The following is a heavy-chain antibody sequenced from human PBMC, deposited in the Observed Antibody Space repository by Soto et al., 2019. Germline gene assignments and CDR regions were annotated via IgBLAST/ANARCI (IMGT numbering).Heavy chain of an antibody. CDR2: ISGTGGNT. V-gene: IGHV3-23*01. J-gene: IGHJ3*02. CDR1: GFTFSSYA. D-gene: IGHD3-9*01. CDR3: GKGADVLTDHVVFDI. Sequence: EVQLLEAGGGLVQPGGARRLSCAVSGFTFSSYAMSWVRQAPGKGLEWVSSISGTGGNTYSADSVKGRFTISRDKSKNTLYLQMNSLRAHDTAVYYCGKGADVLTDHVVFDIWGQGTMVTVS.